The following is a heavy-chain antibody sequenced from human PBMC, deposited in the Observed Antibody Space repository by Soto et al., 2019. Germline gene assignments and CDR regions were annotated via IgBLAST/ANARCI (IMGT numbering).Heavy chain of an antibody. CDR3: ARARGYVDSYLSGFNS. CDR1: GDSISSGGYY. D-gene: IGHD5-12*01. CDR2: VYYSGST. V-gene: IGHV4-31*03. J-gene: IGHJ4*02. Sequence: SQTLSLPCTVSGDSISSGGYYWSWIRQHPGKGLEWIGYVYYSGSTDYNPSLKSRITISLDTSKNQFSLKLSSVTAAHTAVYYCARARGYVDSYLSGFNSCGQGALVAFAS.